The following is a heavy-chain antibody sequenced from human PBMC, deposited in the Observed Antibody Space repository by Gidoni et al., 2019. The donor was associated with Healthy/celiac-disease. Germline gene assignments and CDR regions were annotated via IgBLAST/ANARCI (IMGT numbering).Heavy chain of an antibody. J-gene: IGHJ4*02. CDR1: GFPFSSYG. Sequence: QVQLVESGGGVVQPGRSLRLSCAASGFPFSSYGMHWVRQAPGKGLEWVAVIWYDGSNKYYADSVKGRFTISRDNSKNTLYLQMNSLRAEDTAVYYCARDYVFGKQPTPFDYWGQGTLVTVSS. CDR3: ARDYVFGKQPTPFDY. CDR2: IWYDGSNK. D-gene: IGHD6-13*01. V-gene: IGHV3-33*01.